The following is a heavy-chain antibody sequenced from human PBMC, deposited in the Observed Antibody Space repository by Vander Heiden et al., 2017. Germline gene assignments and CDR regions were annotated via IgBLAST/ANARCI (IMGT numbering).Heavy chain of an antibody. V-gene: IGHV1-69*01. D-gene: IGHD2-2*01. J-gene: IGHJ6*02. CDR1: GGTFSSYA. CDR3: ARLGPTDIVVVPAILAMDV. CDR2: IIPIFGTA. Sequence: QVQLVQSGAEVKKPGSPVKVSCKASGGTFSSYAISWVRQAPGQGLEWMGGIIPIFGTANYAKKFQGRVTITADESTSTAYMELSSLRSEDTAVYYCARLGPTDIVVVPAILAMDVWGQGTTVTVSS.